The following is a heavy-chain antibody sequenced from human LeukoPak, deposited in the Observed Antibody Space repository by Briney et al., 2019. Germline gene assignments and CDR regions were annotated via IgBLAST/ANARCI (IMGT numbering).Heavy chain of an antibody. CDR1: GFTFSSYE. CDR2: ISSSGSTI. J-gene: IGHJ6*04. V-gene: IGHV3-48*03. D-gene: IGHD3-10*02. Sequence: GALRPSCAASGFTFSSYEMNWVRQAPGKGLEWVSYISSSGSTIYYADSVKGRFTISRDNARNSLYLQMNSLRAEDTAVYYCAELGITMIGGVWGKGTTVTISS. CDR3: AELGITMIGGV.